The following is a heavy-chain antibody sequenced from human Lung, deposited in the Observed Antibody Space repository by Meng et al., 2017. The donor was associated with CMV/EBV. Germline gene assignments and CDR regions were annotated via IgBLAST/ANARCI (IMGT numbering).Heavy chain of an antibody. CDR3: ARDRPITIFGVVQSQWFDP. Sequence: SXXVSXKASGGTFSSYAISWVRQAPGQGLEWMGGIIPIFGTANYAQKFQGRVTITTDESTSTAYMELSSLRSEDTAVYYCARDRPITIFGVVQSQWFDPXRQGXLVTVSS. J-gene: IGHJ5*02. CDR2: IIPIFGTA. V-gene: IGHV1-69*05. D-gene: IGHD3-3*01. CDR1: GGTFSSYA.